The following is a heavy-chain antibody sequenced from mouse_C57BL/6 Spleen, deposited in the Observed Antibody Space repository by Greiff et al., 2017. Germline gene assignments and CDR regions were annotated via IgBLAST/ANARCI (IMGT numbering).Heavy chain of an antibody. CDR3: AREGLRRYAMDY. D-gene: IGHD2-4*01. V-gene: IGHV1-52*01. CDR2: IDPSDSET. CDR1: GYTFTSYW. Sequence: VQLQQSGAELVRPGSSVKLSCKASGYTFTSYWMHWVKQRPIQGLEWIGNIDPSDSETHYNQKFKDKATLTVDKSSSTAYMQLSSLTSEDSAVYYCAREGLRRYAMDYWGQGTSVTVSS. J-gene: IGHJ4*01.